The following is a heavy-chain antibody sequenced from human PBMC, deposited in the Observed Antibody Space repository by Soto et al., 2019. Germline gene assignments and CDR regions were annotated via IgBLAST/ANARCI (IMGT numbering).Heavy chain of an antibody. CDR3: AKLPSIAACGVFDS. CDR2: MSGSGGGS. Sequence: PGGSLRLSCAASGFTFNKYAMTWVRQAPGKGLEWVSAMSGSGGGSYYADSVKGRFTISRGNSKNTLYLQMDSLRAEDTALYFCAKLPSIAACGVFDSWGQGTLVTVSS. CDR1: GFTFNKYA. D-gene: IGHD6-6*01. J-gene: IGHJ4*02. V-gene: IGHV3-23*01.